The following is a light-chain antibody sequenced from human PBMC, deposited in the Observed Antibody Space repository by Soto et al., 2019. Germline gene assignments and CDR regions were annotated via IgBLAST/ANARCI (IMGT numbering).Light chain of an antibody. CDR3: QQYSPYSYS. J-gene: IGKJ2*03. Sequence: DIQMTQSPSTLSASIGDRVTITCRASQSTTGWLAWYQQKPGKAPKLLIYGTSSLETGVPSRFSGSGSGTEFTLTITYLQPDDFATYYCQQYSPYSYSFGHGTKLEIK. V-gene: IGKV1-5*03. CDR1: QSTTGW. CDR2: GTS.